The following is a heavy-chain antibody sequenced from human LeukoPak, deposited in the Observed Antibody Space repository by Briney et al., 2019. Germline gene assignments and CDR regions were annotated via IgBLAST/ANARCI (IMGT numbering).Heavy chain of an antibody. CDR2: INPNSGGT. D-gene: IGHD6-19*01. CDR1: GYTFTGYY. Sequence: ASVKVSCEASGYTFTGYYMHWVRQAPGQGLEWMGWINPNSGGTNYAQKFQGRVTMTRDTSISTAYMELSRLRSDDTAVYYCALLLGGYSSGWYTVRGYFDYWGQGTLVTVSS. V-gene: IGHV1-2*02. J-gene: IGHJ4*02. CDR3: ALLLGGYSSGWYTVRGYFDY.